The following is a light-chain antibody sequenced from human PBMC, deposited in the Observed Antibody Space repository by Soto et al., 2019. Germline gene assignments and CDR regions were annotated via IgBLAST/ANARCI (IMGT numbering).Light chain of an antibody. CDR3: QHYNDWSPTWT. CDR2: RAS. V-gene: IGKV3-15*01. Sequence: EIVMTQSQATLSVSPGERATLSCRASQSVSSKLAWYQQKPGQAPRVLIYRASTRATGIPARFSGSGSGTEFTLTISSLQYEDFAVYYCQHYNDWSPTWTFGQGTRVEIK. CDR1: QSVSSK. J-gene: IGKJ1*01.